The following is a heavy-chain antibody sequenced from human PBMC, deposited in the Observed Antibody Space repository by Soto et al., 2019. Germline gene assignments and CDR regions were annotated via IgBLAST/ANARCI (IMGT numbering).Heavy chain of an antibody. V-gene: IGHV1-18*04. J-gene: IGHJ4*02. CDR2: ISDYNGLT. D-gene: IGHD3-10*01. Sequence: QVQLIQSGDEVKKSGASVKVSCKASGYTFSNYGISWVRQAPGQGLEWMGWISDYNGLTAYAQSVQGRVTMTIDTPTRTAFMELTSLRSNDTAVYYCARDEGIRGFDSWGPGTLVTVSS. CDR3: ARDEGIRGFDS. CDR1: GYTFSNYG.